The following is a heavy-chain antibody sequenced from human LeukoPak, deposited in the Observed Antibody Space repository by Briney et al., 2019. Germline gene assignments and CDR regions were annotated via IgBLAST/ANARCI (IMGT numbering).Heavy chain of an antibody. Sequence: ASVKVSCKASDYTFSNYGITWVRQAPRQGLEWMGWISAYNGDTNYAQKFQGRITMTTDTSTNTANLELRSLRSDDTAVYYCARDHSSSCQLLDYWGQGTLVTISS. CDR3: ARDHSSSCQLLDY. CDR1: DYTFSNYG. D-gene: IGHD6-13*01. J-gene: IGHJ4*02. CDR2: ISAYNGDT. V-gene: IGHV1-18*01.